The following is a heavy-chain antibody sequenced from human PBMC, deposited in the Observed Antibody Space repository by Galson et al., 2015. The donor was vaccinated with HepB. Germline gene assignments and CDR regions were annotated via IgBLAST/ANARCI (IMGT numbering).Heavy chain of an antibody. CDR1: GFSLSTSGVG. Sequence: PALVKPTQTLTLTCTFSGFSLSTSGVGVGWIRQPPGKALEWLALIYWDDDKRYSPSLKSRLTITKDTSKNQVVLTMTNMDPGDTATHFCAPRQPSAAIYFFYGMGVWGQGTTVTVSS. D-gene: IGHD5-18*01. CDR2: IYWDDDK. CDR3: APRQPSAAIYFFYGMGV. J-gene: IGHJ6*02. V-gene: IGHV2-5*02.